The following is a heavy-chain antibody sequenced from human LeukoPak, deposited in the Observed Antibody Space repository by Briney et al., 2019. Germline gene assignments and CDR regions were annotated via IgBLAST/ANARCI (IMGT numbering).Heavy chain of an antibody. J-gene: IGHJ4*02. D-gene: IGHD5-12*01. CDR2: INQDGSEE. Sequence: PGGSLRLSCAASGFTFSNYWMSWVRQAPGKGLEWVAHINQDGSEEHYMDSVKARFIISRDNAKNSLSLQMDSRRAEDTAVYYCVRDGGVSGYDLLDYWGQGTLVTVSS. CDR3: VRDGGVSGYDLLDY. V-gene: IGHV3-7*01. CDR1: GFTFSNYW.